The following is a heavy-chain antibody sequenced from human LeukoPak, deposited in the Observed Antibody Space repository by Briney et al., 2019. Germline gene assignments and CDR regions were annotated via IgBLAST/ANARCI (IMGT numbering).Heavy chain of an antibody. V-gene: IGHV3-23*01. CDR3: ANEIRPNDY. Sequence: GGSLRLSCAASDFDLSSHAMTWVRQAPGKGLEWVSAISISGTKTYYGDSVKGRFIISRDNSKNTLYLQMNSLRVEDTAVYYCANEIRPNDYWGQGTLVTVSS. J-gene: IGHJ4*02. CDR2: ISISGTKT. CDR1: DFDLSSHA. D-gene: IGHD4-17*01.